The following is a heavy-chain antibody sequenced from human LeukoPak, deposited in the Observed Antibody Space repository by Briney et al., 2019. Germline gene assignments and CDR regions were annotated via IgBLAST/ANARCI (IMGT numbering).Heavy chain of an antibody. CDR2: ISGSGGST. J-gene: IGHJ4*02. V-gene: IGHV3-23*01. Sequence: GGSLRLSCAASGFTFSSYAMSWVRQAPGKGLEWVSAISGSGGSTYYADSVKGRFTISRDNSKNTLYLQMNSLRAEDTAVYYCAKNSGYSYGPSYYFDYWGQGTLVTVSS. CDR3: AKNSGYSYGPSYYFDY. D-gene: IGHD5-18*01. CDR1: GFTFSSYA.